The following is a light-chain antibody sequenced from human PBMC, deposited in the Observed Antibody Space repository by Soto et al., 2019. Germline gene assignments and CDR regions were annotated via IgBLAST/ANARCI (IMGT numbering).Light chain of an antibody. CDR2: AAS. CDR1: QSVSSTY. J-gene: IGKJ2*01. CDR3: QQYDNSPYT. Sequence: EIVLTQSPGTLSLSPGERATLSCRASQSVSSTYLSWYQQKPGQAPRLLIYAASSRETGIPDTFSGSGSGTDFNLTISRLEPEDFAVYYCQQYDNSPYTFGQGTKLEIK. V-gene: IGKV3-20*01.